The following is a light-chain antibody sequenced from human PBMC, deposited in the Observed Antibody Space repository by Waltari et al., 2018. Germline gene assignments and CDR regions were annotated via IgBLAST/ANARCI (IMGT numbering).Light chain of an antibody. J-gene: IGLJ1*01. CDR3: CSYAGGGTYV. V-gene: IGLV2-23*02. Sequence: QSALTQPASASRSPGQSITISCTGTSSDVAKYNLVSWYQHHPDKAPKLMIYEVAKRPSGVSNRFSGSKSGNTASLTISGLQAEDEADYYCCSYAGGGTYVFGRGTKVTVL. CDR2: EVA. CDR1: SSDVAKYNL.